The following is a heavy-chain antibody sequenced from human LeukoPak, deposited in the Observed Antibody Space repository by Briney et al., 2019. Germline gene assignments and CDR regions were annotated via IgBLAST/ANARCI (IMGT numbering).Heavy chain of an antibody. CDR2: IYYTGST. V-gene: IGHV4-59*02. Sequence: PSETLSLTCTVSGGSVSDYYWSWIRQSPGKGLEWIGYIYYTGSTSYNPSLRSRVTISVDTSKNQFSLKLSSVTAADTAVYYCARDNIVVVAATKAYYFDYWGQGTLVTVSS. CDR3: ARDNIVVVAATKAYYFDY. J-gene: IGHJ4*02. D-gene: IGHD2-15*01. CDR1: GGSVSDYY.